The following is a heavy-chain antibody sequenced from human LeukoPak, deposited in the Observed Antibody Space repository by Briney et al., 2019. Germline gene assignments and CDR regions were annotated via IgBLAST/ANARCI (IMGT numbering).Heavy chain of an antibody. Sequence: GGSLRLSCAASGFTFSSYGMHWVRQAPGKGLGWVAFIRYDGSNKYYADSVKGRFTISRDNAKNSLYLQMNSLRAEDTALYHCVRDGGWYKRGLDYYYYYMDVWGKGTTVTVSS. CDR3: VRDGGWYKRGLDYYYYYMDV. V-gene: IGHV3-30*02. J-gene: IGHJ6*03. D-gene: IGHD6-19*01. CDR1: GFTFSSYG. CDR2: IRYDGSNK.